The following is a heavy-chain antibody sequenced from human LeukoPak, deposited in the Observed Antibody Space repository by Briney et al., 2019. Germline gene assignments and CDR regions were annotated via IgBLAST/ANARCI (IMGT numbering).Heavy chain of an antibody. V-gene: IGHV3-48*04. CDR1: GFTFSSYS. Sequence: GGSLRLSCAASGFTFSSYSMNWVRQAPGKRLEWVSYISSSSSTIYYADSVKGRFTISRDNAKNSLYLQMNSLRAEDTAVYYCARYYYDSSGYYLFDYWGQGTLVTVSS. J-gene: IGHJ4*02. D-gene: IGHD3-22*01. CDR2: ISSSSSTI. CDR3: ARYYYDSSGYYLFDY.